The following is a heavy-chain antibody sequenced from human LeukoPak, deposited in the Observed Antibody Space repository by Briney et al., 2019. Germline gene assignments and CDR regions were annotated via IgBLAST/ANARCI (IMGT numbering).Heavy chain of an antibody. CDR2: MNPNRGNT. CDR1: GYTFTSYD. V-gene: IGHV1-8*01. D-gene: IGHD2-15*01. Sequence: GASVKVSCKASGYTFTSYDINWVRQATGQGLEWMGWMNPNRGNTGYAQKFQGRVTMTRNTSISTAYMELSSLRSEDTAVYYCARGRSQAPYCSGGSCYFDPWGQGTLVTVSS. J-gene: IGHJ5*02. CDR3: ARGRSQAPYCSGGSCYFDP.